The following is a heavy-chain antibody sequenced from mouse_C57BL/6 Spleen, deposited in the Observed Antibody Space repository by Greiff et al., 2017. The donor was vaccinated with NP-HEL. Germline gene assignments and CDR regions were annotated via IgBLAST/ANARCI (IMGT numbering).Heavy chain of an antibody. Sequence: EVKVEESGGGLVQPGGSLSLSCAASGFTFTDYYMSWVRQPPGKALEWLGFIRNKANGYTTEYSASVKGRFTISRDNSQSSLYLQMNALRAEDSATYYCARNYGSSYPSYWYFDVWGTGTTVTVSS. V-gene: IGHV7-3*01. CDR2: IRNKANGYTT. J-gene: IGHJ1*03. CDR3: ARNYGSSYPSYWYFDV. D-gene: IGHD1-1*01. CDR1: GFTFTDYY.